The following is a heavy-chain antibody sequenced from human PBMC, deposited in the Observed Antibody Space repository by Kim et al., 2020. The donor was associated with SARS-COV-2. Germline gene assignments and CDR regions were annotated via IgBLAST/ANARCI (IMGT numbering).Heavy chain of an antibody. D-gene: IGHD6-19*01. CDR2: ISYDGSNK. J-gene: IGHJ6*02. V-gene: IGHV3-30*18. CDR3: AKALRGEQWPYGMDV. Sequence: GGSLRLSCAASGFTFSSYGMHWVRQAPGKGLEWVAVISYDGSNKYYADSVKGRFTISRDNSKNTLYLQMNSLRAEDTAVYYCAKALRGEQWPYGMDVWGQGTTVTVSS. CDR1: GFTFSSYG.